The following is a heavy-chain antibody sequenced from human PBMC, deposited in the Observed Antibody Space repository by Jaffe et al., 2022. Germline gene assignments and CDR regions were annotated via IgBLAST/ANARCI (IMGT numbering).Heavy chain of an antibody. CDR3: ARDPHNRRLLLGAFDI. J-gene: IGHJ3*02. D-gene: IGHD3-22*01. CDR1: GGSISSGSYY. V-gene: IGHV4-61*02. Sequence: QVQLQESGPGLVKPSQTLSLTCTVSGGSISSGSYYWSWIRQPAGKGLEWIGRIYTSGSTNYNPSLKSRVTISVDTSKNQFSLKLSSVTAADTAVYYCARDPHNRRLLLGAFDIWGQGTMVTVSS. CDR2: IYTSGST.